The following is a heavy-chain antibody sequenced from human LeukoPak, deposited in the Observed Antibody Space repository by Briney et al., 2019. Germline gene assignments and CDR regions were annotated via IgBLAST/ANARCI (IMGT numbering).Heavy chain of an antibody. Sequence: SETLSLTCTVSGGSISSGGYYWRWIRQHPGKGLEWIGYIYYSGSTYYNPSLKSRVTISVDTSKNQFSLKLSSVTAADTAVYYCARESRYYCGGDCYAFDYWGQGTLVTVSS. CDR2: IYYSGST. J-gene: IGHJ4*02. D-gene: IGHD2-21*02. CDR1: GGSISSGGYY. CDR3: ARESRYYCGGDCYAFDY. V-gene: IGHV4-31*03.